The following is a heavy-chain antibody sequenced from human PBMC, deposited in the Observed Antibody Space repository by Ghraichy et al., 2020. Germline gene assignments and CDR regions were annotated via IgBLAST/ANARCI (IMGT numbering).Heavy chain of an antibody. D-gene: IGHD3/OR15-3a*01. V-gene: IGHV3-23*01. Sequence: GSLRLSCAASGLTFSSYAMSWVRQAPGKGLEWVSAISGSGGSTYYADSVKGRFTISRDNSKNTLYLQMNSLRAEDTAVYYCAKSFGLATYYYYGMEVWGQGTTVTVSS. CDR2: ISGSGGST. J-gene: IGHJ6*02. CDR3: AKSFGLATYYYYGMEV. CDR1: GLTFSSYA.